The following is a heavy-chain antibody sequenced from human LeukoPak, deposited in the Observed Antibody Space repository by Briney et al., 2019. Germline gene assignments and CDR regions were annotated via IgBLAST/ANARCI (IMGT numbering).Heavy chain of an antibody. CDR2: SGSGGST. J-gene: IGHJ4*02. V-gene: IGHV3-23*01. CDR1: GFTFSSYA. D-gene: IGHD4-17*01. Sequence: AGGSLRLSCAASGFTFSSYAMSWVRQAPGKGLEWVSSGSGGSTYCADSVKGRFTISRDNSKNTLYLQMNSLRAEDTAVYYCAPLGVTTWLDYWGQGTLVTVSS. CDR3: APLGVTTWLDY.